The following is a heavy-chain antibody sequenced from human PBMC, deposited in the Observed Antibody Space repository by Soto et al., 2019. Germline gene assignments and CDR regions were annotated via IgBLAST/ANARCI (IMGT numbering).Heavy chain of an antibody. Sequence: ASVKVSCKASGGTFSNYVITWVRQAPGQGLEWLGGIIPLSGTAKYAQRIQGRVTITADKSTNTVHMELSSLRSEDTAVYYCARGLSSGYFTDAFDFWGQGTLVTVSS. V-gene: IGHV1-69*06. J-gene: IGHJ3*01. CDR2: IIPLSGTA. D-gene: IGHD3-22*01. CDR3: ARGLSSGYFTDAFDF. CDR1: GGTFSNYV.